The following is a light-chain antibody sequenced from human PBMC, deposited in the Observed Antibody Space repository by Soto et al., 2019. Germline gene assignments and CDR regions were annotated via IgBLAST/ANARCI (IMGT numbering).Light chain of an antibody. CDR1: QSISRW. Sequence: DIQMSQSPSTLSASLGDRVTITFLASQSISRWLAWYQKKKGKAPKLLIYDASSLESGVPSRLRGSGYGTDFTITISCLKSEDFATYYCQQYYSYTLTFGGGTKVDI. V-gene: IGKV1-5*01. CDR3: QQYYSYTLT. J-gene: IGKJ4*01. CDR2: DAS.